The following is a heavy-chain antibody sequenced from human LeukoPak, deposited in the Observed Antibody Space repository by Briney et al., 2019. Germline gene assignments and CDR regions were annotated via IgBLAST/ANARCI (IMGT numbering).Heavy chain of an antibody. D-gene: IGHD3-9*01. V-gene: IGHV3-23*01. J-gene: IGHJ4*02. CDR3: AKGGDFDWLLSPFDY. Sequence: PGGSLRLSCAASGFTFSSYAMSWVRQAPGKGLEWVSAISGSGGSTYYANSVKGRFTISRDNSKNTLYLQMNSLRAEDTAVYYCAKGGDFDWLLSPFDYWGQGTLVTVSS. CDR2: ISGSGGST. CDR1: GFTFSSYA.